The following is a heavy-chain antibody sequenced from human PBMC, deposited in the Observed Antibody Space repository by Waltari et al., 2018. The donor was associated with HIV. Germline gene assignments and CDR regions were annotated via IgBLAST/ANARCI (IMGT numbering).Heavy chain of an antibody. CDR2: IYSGGST. D-gene: IGHD3-22*01. J-gene: IGHJ4*02. CDR3: ARDDPDSSGAGVVDY. Sequence: EVQLVESGGGLIQPGGSLRLSCAASGFTVSSNYMSWVRQAPGKGLEWVSVIYSGGSTYYADSVKGRFTISRDNSKNTLYLQMNSLRAEDTAVYYCARDDPDSSGAGVVDYWGQGTLVTVSS. V-gene: IGHV3-53*01. CDR1: GFTVSSNY.